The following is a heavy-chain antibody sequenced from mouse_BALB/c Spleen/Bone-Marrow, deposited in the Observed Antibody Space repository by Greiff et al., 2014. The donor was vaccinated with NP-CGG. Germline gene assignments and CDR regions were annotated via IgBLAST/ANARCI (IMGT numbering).Heavy chain of an antibody. V-gene: IGHV1S16*01. CDR3: SRGRRDALDY. CDR1: GYTFTXHY. J-gene: IGHJ4*01. CDR2: INPSNGGT. Sequence: VQLQQSGAELVKPGASVKLSCKASGYTFTXHYXYXXXXXXXXXXXWFGEINPSNGGTNFNEKFKNKATLTVDKSSSTAYMQXXXLTSEDSAVXYXSRGRRDALDYWGQGTSVTVSS.